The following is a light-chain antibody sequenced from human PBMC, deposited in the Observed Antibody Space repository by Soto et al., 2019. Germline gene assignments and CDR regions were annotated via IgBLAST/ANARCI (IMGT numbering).Light chain of an antibody. J-gene: IGKJ5*01. CDR3: QQHNIDSYPIT. CDR1: QGISSY. Sequence: IPLTQSPSSLSASIGDRVTITCRASQGISSYLAWYQQKPGKAPKLLIYAASTLQSGVPSRFSGSGSGTDFTLTISSLQPEDFATYYYQQHNIDSYPITFGQGTRLEIK. CDR2: AAS. V-gene: IGKV1-9*01.